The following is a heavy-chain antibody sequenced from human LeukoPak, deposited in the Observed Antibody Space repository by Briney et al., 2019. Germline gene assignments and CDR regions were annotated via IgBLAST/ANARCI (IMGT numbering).Heavy chain of an antibody. CDR2: ISYDGSNK. D-gene: IGHD3-22*01. Sequence: GGSLRLSCAASGFTFSSYGMHWVRQAPGKGLEWVAVISYDGSNKYYAGSVKGRFTISRDNSNNTLYLQMNSLRAEDTAVYYCAKGSRSSGHYSDYWGQGTLVTVSS. V-gene: IGHV3-30*18. CDR1: GFTFSSYG. CDR3: AKGSRSSGHYSDY. J-gene: IGHJ4*02.